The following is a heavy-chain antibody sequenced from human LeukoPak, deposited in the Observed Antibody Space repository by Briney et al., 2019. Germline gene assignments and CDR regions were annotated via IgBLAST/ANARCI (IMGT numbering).Heavy chain of an antibody. CDR1: GXTFTNYW. V-gene: IGHV5-10-1*01. D-gene: IGHD1-26*01. CDR2: IDPSDSYT. J-gene: IGHJ3*02. Sequence: GESLKISCKGSGXTFTNYWITWVRQMPGKGLEWMGKIDPSDSYTNYSPSFQGHVTISADKSISTAYLQWSSLKASDIAMYYCAREGRSYGAFDIWGQGTMVTVSS. CDR3: AREGRSYGAFDI.